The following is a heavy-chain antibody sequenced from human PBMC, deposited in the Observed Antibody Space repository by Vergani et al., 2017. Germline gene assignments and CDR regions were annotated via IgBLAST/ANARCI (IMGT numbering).Heavy chain of an antibody. D-gene: IGHD2-2*02. Sequence: EVQVVESGGGLIKPGGSLRLSCVVSGITFKNAWINWVRQAPGKGLEWIGRIRSKNDGGTADYAAPLKGRFTISRDDSKDSAFLLVNNLKTEDTAVYFCYTDYHVYCGQGTLVTVSS. J-gene: IGHJ4*02. CDR2: IRSKNDGGTA. V-gene: IGHV3-15*01. CDR1: GITFKNAW. CDR3: YTDYHVY.